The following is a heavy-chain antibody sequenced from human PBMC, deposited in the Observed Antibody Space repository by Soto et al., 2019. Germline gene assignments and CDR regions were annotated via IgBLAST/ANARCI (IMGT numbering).Heavy chain of an antibody. CDR1: GFTFSDYY. V-gene: IGHV3-11*06. J-gene: IGHJ5*02. CDR2: ISSSSSYT. CDR3: ARDPLSLHDYGERGYPES. Sequence: PGGSLRLSCAASGFTFSDYYMSWIRQAPGKGLEWVSYISSSSSYTNYADSVKGRFTISRDNAKNSLYLQMNSLRAEDTAVYYCARDPLSLHDYGERGYPESWGQGTLVTVSS. D-gene: IGHD4-17*01.